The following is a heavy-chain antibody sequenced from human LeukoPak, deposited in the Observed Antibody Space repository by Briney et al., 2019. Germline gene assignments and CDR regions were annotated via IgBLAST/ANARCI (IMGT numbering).Heavy chain of an antibody. J-gene: IGHJ4*02. Sequence: PSETLSLTCSVSGGSISTYYWSWIRQAPGKGLERIGYIYTTGSPDYNPSLKSRVAISVDTSRNQVSLRLTSVTAADTAVYYCARAPPPMYSSSAPFDSWGQGTLVTVSS. CDR3: ARAPPPMYSSSAPFDS. CDR2: IYTTGSP. D-gene: IGHD6-6*01. V-gene: IGHV4-4*09. CDR1: GGSISTYY.